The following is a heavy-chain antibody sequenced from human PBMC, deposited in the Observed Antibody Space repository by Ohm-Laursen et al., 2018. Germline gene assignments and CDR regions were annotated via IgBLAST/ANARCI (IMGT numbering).Heavy chain of an antibody. CDR1: GFTFSSYW. Sequence: SLRLSCAASGFTFSSYWMSWVRQAPGKGLEWVANIKQDASEKYYVDSVKGRFIISRDNAKNSLYLQMNSLRAEDTALYYCAKEAGEYWYFDLWGRGTLVTVSS. CDR2: IKQDASEK. D-gene: IGHD7-27*01. J-gene: IGHJ2*01. V-gene: IGHV3-7*03. CDR3: AKEAGEYWYFDL.